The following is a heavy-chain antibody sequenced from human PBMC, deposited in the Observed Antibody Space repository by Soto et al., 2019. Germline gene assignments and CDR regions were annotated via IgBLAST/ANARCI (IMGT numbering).Heavy chain of an antibody. CDR1: GFTFSSYW. V-gene: IGHV3-7*01. CDR2: IKQDGSEK. J-gene: IGHJ6*03. Sequence: GGSLRLSCAASGFTFSSYWMSWVRQAPGKGLEWVANIKQDGSEKYYVESVKGRFTISRDNAKNSLYLQMNSLRAEDTAVYYCARAVYPETNYYYYMDVWGKGTTVTVSS. D-gene: IGHD1-20*01. CDR3: ARAVYPETNYYYYMDV.